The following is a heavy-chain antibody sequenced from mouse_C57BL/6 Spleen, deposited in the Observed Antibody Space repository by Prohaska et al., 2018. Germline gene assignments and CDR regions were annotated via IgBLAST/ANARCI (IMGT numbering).Heavy chain of an antibody. Sequence: QSHGKSLEWIGDINPNNGGTSYNQKFKGKATLTVDKSSSTAYMELRSLTSEDSAVYYCARGENLHYYGSSHFDYWGQGTTLTVSS. D-gene: IGHD1-1*01. J-gene: IGHJ2*01. CDR2: INPNNGGT. CDR3: ARGENLHYYGSSHFDY. V-gene: IGHV1-26*01.